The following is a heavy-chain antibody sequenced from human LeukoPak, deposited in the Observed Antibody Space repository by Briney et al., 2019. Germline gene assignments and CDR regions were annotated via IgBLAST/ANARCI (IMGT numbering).Heavy chain of an antibody. CDR3: AKPYRGPSAFDI. Sequence: SSETLSLTCTVSGGSMSSSSYYWGWIRQPPGKGLEWIGNIYYSGSTYYNPSLKSRVTISVDASKNQFSLKLGSVTAADTAVYYCAKPYRGPSAFDIWGQGTMVTVSS. CDR1: GGSMSSSSYY. CDR2: IYYSGST. D-gene: IGHD1-14*01. V-gene: IGHV4-39*01. J-gene: IGHJ3*02.